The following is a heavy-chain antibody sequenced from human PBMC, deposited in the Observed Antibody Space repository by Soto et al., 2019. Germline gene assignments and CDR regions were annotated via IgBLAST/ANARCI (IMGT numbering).Heavy chain of an antibody. CDR3: ARTSEGSTPNFYYYYGMDV. V-gene: IGHV1-69*01. J-gene: IGHJ6*02. CDR1: GGTFSSYA. CDR2: IIPIFGTA. D-gene: IGHD2-2*01. Sequence: QVQLVQSGAEVKKPGSSVKVSCKASGGTFSSYAISWVRQAPGQGLEWMGGIIPIFGTANYAQKFQGRVTITADESTSTAYMELSSLRSEDTALYYCARTSEGSTPNFYYYYGMDVWGQGTTVTVS.